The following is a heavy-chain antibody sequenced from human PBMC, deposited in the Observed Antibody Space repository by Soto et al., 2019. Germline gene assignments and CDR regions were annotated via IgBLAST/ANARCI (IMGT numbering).Heavy chain of an antibody. D-gene: IGHD5-12*01. V-gene: IGHV4-59*01. CDR1: GAPISSYY. CDR3: ARTREYSGYSYGMDV. CDR2: IYYSGST. Sequence: PSETLSLTCTVSGAPISSYYWSWIRQPPGKGLEWIAYIYYSGSTNYNPALKSRVTISIDTPNNQFSLKVNSVTAADTAVYFCARTREYSGYSYGMDVWGQGTTVTVSS. J-gene: IGHJ6*02.